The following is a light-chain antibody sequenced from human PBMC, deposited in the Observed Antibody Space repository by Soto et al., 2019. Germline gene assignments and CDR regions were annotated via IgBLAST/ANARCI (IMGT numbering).Light chain of an antibody. Sequence: EIVLTQSPATLSLSPGERATLSCRASQSVSSYLAWYQQKPVQAPRLLIYDASNRATGIPARFSGSGSGTDFTLPISSLEPEDFAVYYCQQRSNWLFTFGPGTKVDIK. V-gene: IGKV3-11*01. J-gene: IGKJ3*01. CDR1: QSVSSY. CDR3: QQRSNWLFT. CDR2: DAS.